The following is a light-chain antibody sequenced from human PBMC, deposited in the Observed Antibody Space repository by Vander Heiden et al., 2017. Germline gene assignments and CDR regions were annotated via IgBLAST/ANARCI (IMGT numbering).Light chain of an antibody. CDR3: GTWDSSRSDVV. CDR1: SSNIGNNY. CDR2: DDN. Sequence: HSVWTLPPSVSPLPGQQDTISRPRISSNIGNNYVYWYQQFPGTAPKLLIYDDNRRPSGIPGRFSGSKSGTSATVSITGLQTGDEADYYCGTWDSSRSDVVFGGGTQLTGL. J-gene: IGLJ3*02. V-gene: IGLV1-51*01.